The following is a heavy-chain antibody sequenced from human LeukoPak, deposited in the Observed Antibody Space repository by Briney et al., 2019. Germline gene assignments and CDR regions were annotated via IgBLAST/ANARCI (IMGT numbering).Heavy chain of an antibody. CDR1: GYTFTGYY. CDR3: ARGRDEIDF. CDR2: LNPNSGDT. V-gene: IGHV1-2*02. J-gene: IGHJ4*02. Sequence: GASVKVSCKTSGYTFTGYYMHWVRQAPGQGLEWMGWLNPNSGDTNYALKFQGRVTMSRDRFISTVYMELSRLKSDDTALYYCARGRDEIDFWGQGTLVTVSS. D-gene: IGHD3-10*01.